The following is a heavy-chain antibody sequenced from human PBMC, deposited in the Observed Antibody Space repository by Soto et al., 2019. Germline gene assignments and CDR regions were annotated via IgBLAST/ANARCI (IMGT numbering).Heavy chain of an antibody. J-gene: IGHJ6*02. CDR2: IYPGDSDT. CDR1: GYSFTSYW. Sequence: GESLKISFKGSGYSFTSYWIGWVRQMPGKGLEWMGIIYPGDSDTRYSPSFQGQVTISADKSISTAYLQWSSLKASDTAMYYCARHRWELLYYYYGMDVWGQGTTVTVSS. V-gene: IGHV5-51*01. D-gene: IGHD1-26*01. CDR3: ARHRWELLYYYYGMDV.